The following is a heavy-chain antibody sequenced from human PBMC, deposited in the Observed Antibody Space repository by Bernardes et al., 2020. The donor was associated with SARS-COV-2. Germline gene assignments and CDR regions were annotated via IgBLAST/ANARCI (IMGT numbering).Heavy chain of an antibody. J-gene: IGHJ4*02. D-gene: IGHD1-26*01. V-gene: IGHV3-30-3*01. Sequence: GGSLRLSCAASGFTFSSYAMHWVRQAPGKGLEWVAVISYDGSNKYYADSVKGRFTISRDNSKNTLYLQMNSLRAEDTAVYYCAGELLPSLGFDYWGQGTLVTVSS. CDR1: GFTFSSYA. CDR3: AGELLPSLGFDY. CDR2: ISYDGSNK.